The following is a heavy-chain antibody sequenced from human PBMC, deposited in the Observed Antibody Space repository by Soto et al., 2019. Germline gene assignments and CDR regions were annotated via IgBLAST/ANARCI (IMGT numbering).Heavy chain of an antibody. CDR2: LYYSGST. CDR1: GGSISGYF. V-gene: IGHV4-59*08. D-gene: IGHD4-17*01. J-gene: IGHJ4*02. CDR3: ARHANRDYGLYYFDY. Sequence: PSETLSLTCAVSGGSISGYFWSWIRQPPGKGLEWIGYLYYSGSTNYNPSLRSRVTISVDTSRNQFSLKLSSVTAADTAVYYCARHANRDYGLYYFDYWGQGTLVTVS.